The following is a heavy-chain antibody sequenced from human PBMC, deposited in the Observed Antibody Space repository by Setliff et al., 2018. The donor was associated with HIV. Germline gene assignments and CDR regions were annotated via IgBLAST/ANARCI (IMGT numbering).Heavy chain of an antibody. D-gene: IGHD4-17*01. CDR1: GFTFNRYW. J-gene: IGHJ6*03. CDR2: IKSDGSTT. V-gene: IGHV3-74*01. Sequence: GGSLRLSCAASGFTFNRYWMHWVRQAPGKGLVWVSRIKSDGSTTNYADSVKGRFTISRDNSKNTLYLQMNSLRAEATAVYNCAKDAGYGDPRGRHMDVWGKGTTVTVSS. CDR3: AKDAGYGDPRGRHMDV.